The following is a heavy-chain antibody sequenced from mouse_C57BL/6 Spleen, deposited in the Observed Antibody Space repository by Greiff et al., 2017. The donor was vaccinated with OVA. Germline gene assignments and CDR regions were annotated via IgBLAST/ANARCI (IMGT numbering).Heavy chain of an antibody. D-gene: IGHD1-1*01. J-gene: IGHJ2*01. V-gene: IGHV1-64*01. CDR2: IHPNSGST. CDR1: GYTFTSYW. CDR3: ARFGYGSSGDY. Sequence: VKLQQPGAELVKPGASVKLSCKASGYTFTSYWMHWVKQRPGQGLEWIGMIHPNSGSTNYNEKFKSKATLTVDKSSSTAYMQLSSLTSEDSAVYYCARFGYGSSGDYWGQGTTLTVSS.